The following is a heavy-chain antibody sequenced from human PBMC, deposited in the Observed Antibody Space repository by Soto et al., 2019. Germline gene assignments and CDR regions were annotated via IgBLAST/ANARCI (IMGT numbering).Heavy chain of an antibody. V-gene: IGHV1-18*01. CDR1: GYTFTSYG. CDR2: ISPYNGNT. Sequence: QVQLVQSGAEVKEPGASVKVSCKTSGYTFTSYGVYWVRQAPGQGLEWVGWISPYNGNTNYEQRLQGRVTMTTDTSTSTGNMELRSLRPDDTAVYYWGRKAGDDDTYFDLWGRGTPVTFSS. J-gene: IGHJ2*01. D-gene: IGHD4-17*01. CDR3: GRKAGDDDTYFDL.